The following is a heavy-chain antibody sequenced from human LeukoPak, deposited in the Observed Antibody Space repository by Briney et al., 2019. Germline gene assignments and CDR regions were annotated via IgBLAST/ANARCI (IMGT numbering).Heavy chain of an antibody. J-gene: IGHJ6*02. CDR3: AQEDVVLVDAVRYYYYGMDV. CDR1: GYNFISYY. D-gene: IGHD2-8*01. CDR2: INPSGGST. V-gene: IGHV1-46*01. Sequence: ASVKVSCKASGYNFISYYMHWVRQAPGQGLEWMGIINPSGGSTSYAQKFQDRVTMTRDTSTSTVYMELSSLKSEDTAVYYCAQEDVVLVDAVRYYYYGMDVWGQGTTVTVSS.